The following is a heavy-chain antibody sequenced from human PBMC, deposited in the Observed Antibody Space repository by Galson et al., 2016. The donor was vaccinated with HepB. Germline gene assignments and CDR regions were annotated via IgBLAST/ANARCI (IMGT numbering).Heavy chain of an antibody. CDR2: INIYGNKT. CDR1: GFAFESYW. D-gene: IGHD4-17*01. J-gene: IGHJ4*02. CDR3: LAHGDYDTRSFDV. Sequence: SLRLSCATSGFAFESYWMNWVRQAPGKGLMWVARINIYGNKTAYADFAKGRFTISRDNSKGTVFLQMNSLRPDDTAVYRVLAHGDYDTRSFDVWGQGTLVTVSS. V-gene: IGHV3-74*01.